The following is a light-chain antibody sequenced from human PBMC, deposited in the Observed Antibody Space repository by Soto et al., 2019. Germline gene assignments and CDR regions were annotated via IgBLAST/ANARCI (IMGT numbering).Light chain of an antibody. CDR2: RAS. CDR1: QSITTN. Sequence: EILMTQSTATLSVPPGERATLSFRASQSITTNLAWYQHKPGQAPRLLIYRASARATGIPARFSGSGSGTEFTLTINSLEPEDSAGYYCQQRHMWPLTFGQGTRLEI. J-gene: IGKJ5*01. CDR3: QQRHMWPLT. V-gene: IGKV3-15*01.